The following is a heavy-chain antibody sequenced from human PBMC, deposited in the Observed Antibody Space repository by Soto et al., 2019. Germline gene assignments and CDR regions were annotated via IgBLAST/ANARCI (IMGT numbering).Heavy chain of an antibody. Sequence: SETLSLTCLVSGYSISSGNYWGWIRQPPGKGLEWIGHIYYIGTTDYNPSLKSRVTMSVDTSKNQFSLKVSSVTAADTAVYYCARYCSSVTCHGFDPWGQGTLVTVSS. CDR2: IYYIGTT. J-gene: IGHJ5*02. CDR3: ARYCSSVTCHGFDP. V-gene: IGHV4-61*01. D-gene: IGHD2-2*01. CDR1: GYSISSGNY.